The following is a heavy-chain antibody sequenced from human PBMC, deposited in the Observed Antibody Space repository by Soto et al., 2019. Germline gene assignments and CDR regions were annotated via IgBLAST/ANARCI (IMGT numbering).Heavy chain of an antibody. Sequence: QVQLQESGPGLVKPSQTLSLTCTVSGGSFSGSGYYWSWIRQHPGKGLECMGYISYSGNTKYKPSLQSRITISVDTSENQFSLRLTSVTAADTAIYFCARTSIFGVVLNAFDIWGQGTLVTVSS. D-gene: IGHD3-3*01. CDR1: GGSFSGSGYY. CDR2: ISYSGNT. V-gene: IGHV4-31*03. CDR3: ARTSIFGVVLNAFDI. J-gene: IGHJ3*02.